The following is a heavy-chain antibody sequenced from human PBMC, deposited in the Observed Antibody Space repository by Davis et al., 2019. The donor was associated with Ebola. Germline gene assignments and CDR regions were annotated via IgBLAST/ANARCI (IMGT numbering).Heavy chain of an antibody. V-gene: IGHV4-34*01. CDR1: GGSFSGYY. CDR3: ALVTATEIPVDY. Sequence: SETLSLTCAVYGGSFSGYYWSWLRQSPGKGLEWTVEISHSGTTKYNPSLKSRVTISVDTSKNQFSLKLSSVTAADTAVYYCALVTATEIPVDYWGQGTLVTVSS. CDR2: ISHSGTT. J-gene: IGHJ4*02. D-gene: IGHD2-21*02.